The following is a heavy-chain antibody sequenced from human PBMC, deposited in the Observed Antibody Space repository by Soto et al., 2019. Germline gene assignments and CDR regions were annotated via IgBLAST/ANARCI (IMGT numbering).Heavy chain of an antibody. V-gene: IGHV3-9*01. J-gene: IGHJ5*02. Sequence: EVQLVESGGGLVQPGRSLRLSCAASGFTFDDYAMHWVRQAPGKGLEWVSGISWNGGSIGYADSVKGRFTISRDNAKNSLYLQMNSLRAEDTALYYCAKASLITMVRGGWFDPWGQGTLVTVSS. CDR2: ISWNGGSI. CDR1: GFTFDDYA. CDR3: AKASLITMVRGGWFDP. D-gene: IGHD3-10*01.